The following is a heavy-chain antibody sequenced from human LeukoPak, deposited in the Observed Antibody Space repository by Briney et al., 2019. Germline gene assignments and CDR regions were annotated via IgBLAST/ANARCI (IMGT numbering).Heavy chain of an antibody. J-gene: IGHJ4*02. V-gene: IGHV3-23*01. CDR1: GFTFSSYE. Sequence: GGSLRLSCAASGFTFSSYEMNWVRQAPGKGLEWVSAISGRGGSTYYADSVKGRFTISRDNSKNTLYLQMNSLRAEDTAVYYCAKVNDYVWGSYHYWGQGTLVTVSS. D-gene: IGHD3-16*02. CDR3: AKVNDYVWGSYHY. CDR2: ISGRGGST.